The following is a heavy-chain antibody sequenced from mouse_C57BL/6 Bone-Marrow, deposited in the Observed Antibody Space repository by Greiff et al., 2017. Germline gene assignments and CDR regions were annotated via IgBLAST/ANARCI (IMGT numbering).Heavy chain of an antibody. D-gene: IGHD2-2*01. CDR2: IYPSDSET. CDR3: ASSDGYDRGYFDY. V-gene: IGHV1-61*01. CDR1: GYTFTSYW. Sequence: VQLQQPGAELVRPGSSVKLSCKASGYTFTSYWMDWVQQRPGQGLEWIGYIYPSDSETHYNQKFKDKATLTVDKSYTTAYMHISSLTSEDSAVYDCASSDGYDRGYFDYWGRGNGPTVTA. J-gene: IGHJ2*03.